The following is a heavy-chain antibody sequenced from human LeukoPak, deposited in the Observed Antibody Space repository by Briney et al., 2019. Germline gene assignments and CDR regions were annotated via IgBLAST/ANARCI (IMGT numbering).Heavy chain of an antibody. D-gene: IGHD5-18*01. J-gene: IGHJ4*02. Sequence: PSETLSLTCTVSGGSISSSSYYWGWIRQPPGKGLEWIGSIYYSGSTYYNPSLKSRVTISVDTSKNQFSLKLSSVTAADTAVYYCARQIQLWPIYYFDYWGQGTLVTVSS. CDR2: IYYSGST. CDR3: ARQIQLWPIYYFDY. V-gene: IGHV4-39*07. CDR1: GGSISSSSYY.